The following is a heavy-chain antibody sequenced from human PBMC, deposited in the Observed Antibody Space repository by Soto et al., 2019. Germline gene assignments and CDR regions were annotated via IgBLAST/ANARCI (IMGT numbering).Heavy chain of an antibody. D-gene: IGHD5-18*01. J-gene: IGHJ4*02. CDR3: ASGIQLWLRRINNGYSG. Sequence: QVQLVQSGAEVKKPESSVKVSCKAPGGTFSTYAISWVRQAPGQGLEWMGGIIPMFGTANYAQRFQARVTITPDDSTTTVYMELSGLRSEDTAVYFCASGIQLWLRRINNGYSGWGQGTLVTVSS. V-gene: IGHV1-69*05. CDR1: GGTFSTYA. CDR2: IIPMFGTA.